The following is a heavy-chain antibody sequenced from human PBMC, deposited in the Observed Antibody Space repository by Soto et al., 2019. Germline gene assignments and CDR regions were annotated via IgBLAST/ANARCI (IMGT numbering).Heavy chain of an antibody. CDR1: GFTCSNYW. CDR2: IKQDGSEK. Sequence: EVQLVESGGGLVQPGESLSLSCAASGFTCSNYWMGWVRQVPGKGLEWVANIKQDGSEKYYVDSVKGRFTISRDNAKNSLYLQMNSLRAEDTAVYYCARSFNSAFDVWGQGTMVTVSS. J-gene: IGHJ3*01. V-gene: IGHV3-7*01. CDR3: ARSFNSAFDV.